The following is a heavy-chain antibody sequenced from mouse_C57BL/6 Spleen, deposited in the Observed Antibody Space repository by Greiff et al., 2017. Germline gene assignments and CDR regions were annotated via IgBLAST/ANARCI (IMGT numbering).Heavy chain of an antibody. CDR1: GYTFTEYT. V-gene: IGHV1-62-2*01. CDR2: FYPGSGSI. J-gene: IGHJ2*01. CDR3: ARHEGEGLLFDY. D-gene: IGHD1-1*01. Sequence: QVHVKQSGAELVKPGASVKLSCKASGYTFTEYTIHWVKQRSGQGLEWIGWFYPGSGSIKYNEKFKDKATLTADKSSSTVYMELSRLTSEDSAVYCCARHEGEGLLFDYWGQGTTLTVSS.